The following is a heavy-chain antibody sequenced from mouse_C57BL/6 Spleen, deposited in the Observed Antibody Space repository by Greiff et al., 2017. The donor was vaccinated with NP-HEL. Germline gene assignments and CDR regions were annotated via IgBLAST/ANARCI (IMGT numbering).Heavy chain of an antibody. CDR3: ARENYGSSYVLAWFAY. CDR1: GYSITSGYY. Sequence: ESGPGLVKPSQSLSLICSVTGYSITSGYYWNWIRQFPGNKLEWMGYISYDGSNNYNPSLQNRISITRDTSKNQFFLKLNSVTTEDTATYYCARENYGSSYVLAWFAYWGQGTLVTVSA. CDR2: ISYDGSN. J-gene: IGHJ3*01. D-gene: IGHD1-1*01. V-gene: IGHV3-6*01.